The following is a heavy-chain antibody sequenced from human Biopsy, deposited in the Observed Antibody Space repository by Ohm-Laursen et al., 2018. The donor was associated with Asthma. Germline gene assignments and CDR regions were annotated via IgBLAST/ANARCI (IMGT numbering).Heavy chain of an antibody. J-gene: IGHJ1*01. D-gene: IGHD3-3*02. Sequence: GSLRLSCAASGFTFGDYWMSWVRQDPGKGLEWVANIKHDGSEKNHVDSLKGRFTISRDNAKNSLYLQMNSLRAEDTAVYYCARTFHFWSPYHAEHYQLWGQGTLVTVSS. CDR2: IKHDGSEK. CDR3: ARTFHFWSPYHAEHYQL. V-gene: IGHV3-7*01. CDR1: GFTFGDYW.